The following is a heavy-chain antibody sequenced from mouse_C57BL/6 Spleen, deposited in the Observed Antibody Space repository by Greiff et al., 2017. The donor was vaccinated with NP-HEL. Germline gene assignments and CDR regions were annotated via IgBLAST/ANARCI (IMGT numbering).Heavy chain of an antibody. CDR3: ARYYDYDRYFDV. V-gene: IGHV1-69*01. CDR2: IDPSDSYT. Sequence: VQLQQPGAELVMPGASVKLSCKASGYTFTSYWMHWVKQRPGQGLEWIGEIDPSDSYTNYNQKFKGKSTLTVDKSSSTAYMPLSSLTSEDSAVYYCARYYDYDRYFDVWGTGTTVTVSS. J-gene: IGHJ1*03. CDR1: GYTFTSYW. D-gene: IGHD2-4*01.